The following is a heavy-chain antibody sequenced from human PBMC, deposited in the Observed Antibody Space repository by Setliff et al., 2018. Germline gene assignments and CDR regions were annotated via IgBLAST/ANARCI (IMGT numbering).Heavy chain of an antibody. V-gene: IGHV4-34*01. CDR1: GGSFTTYY. Sequence: SETLSLTCTVSGGSFTTYYWSWIRQSPGKGLEWIGEINHSGSTNYNPSLKTRVTISVDTSKNQFSLKLSSVSAADTAVYYCARAYYYGSGNSHKYYMDVWGKGTAVTVSS. D-gene: IGHD3-10*01. J-gene: IGHJ6*03. CDR2: INHSGST. CDR3: ARAYYYGSGNSHKYYMDV.